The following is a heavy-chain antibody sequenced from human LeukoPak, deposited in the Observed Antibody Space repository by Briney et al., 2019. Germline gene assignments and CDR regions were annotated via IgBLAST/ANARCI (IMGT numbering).Heavy chain of an antibody. CDR2: IYPGDSDT. CDR1: GYGFTSHW. Sequence: GESLKISCKGSGYGFTSHWVGWVRQMPGKGLEWMGIIYPGDSDTRYSPSFQGQVTISADKSITTAYLQWSSLRAPDTAMYYCARQGIGWDMGNYFDYWGQGTLVTVSS. CDR3: ARQGIGWDMGNYFDY. D-gene: IGHD6-19*01. V-gene: IGHV5-51*01. J-gene: IGHJ4*02.